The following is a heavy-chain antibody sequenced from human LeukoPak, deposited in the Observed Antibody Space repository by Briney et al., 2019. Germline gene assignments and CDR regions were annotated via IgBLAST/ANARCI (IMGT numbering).Heavy chain of an antibody. D-gene: IGHD5-12*01. J-gene: IGHJ3*02. Sequence: SETLSLTCTVSGGSISSYYWSWIRQPAGKGLEWIGRIYTSGSTNYNPSLKSRVTMPVDTSKNQFSLKLSSVTAADTAVYYCARDYSGYDSQDDAFDIWGQGTMVTVSS. CDR3: ARDYSGYDSQDDAFDI. V-gene: IGHV4-4*07. CDR1: GGSISSYY. CDR2: IYTSGST.